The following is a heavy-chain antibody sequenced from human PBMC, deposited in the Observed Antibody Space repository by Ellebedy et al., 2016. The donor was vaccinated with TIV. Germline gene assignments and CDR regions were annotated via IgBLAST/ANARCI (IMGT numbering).Heavy chain of an antibody. V-gene: IGHV1-18*01. D-gene: IGHD2-2*01. CDR3: ARVWEVRDNVVIPAAPIIDF. J-gene: IGHJ4*02. Sequence: ASVKVSCXASDYTFASYGISWVRQAPGQGLEWMGWISAYDGNTNFAQKLQDRVTMTTDTSTSTAYMELRSLTSDDTAVYFCARVWEVRDNVVIPAAPIIDFWGQGTLVTVSS. CDR1: DYTFASYG. CDR2: ISAYDGNT.